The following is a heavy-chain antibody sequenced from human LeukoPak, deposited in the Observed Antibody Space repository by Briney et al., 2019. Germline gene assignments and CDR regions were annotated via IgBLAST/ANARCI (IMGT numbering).Heavy chain of an antibody. Sequence: ASVKVSCKASVYIFTSYAMNWVRQAPGQGLEWGGWINTNTGNPTYAPGLTGRFVFSLHTSGTTAYLQISSLTSEDTAMYYCARQSHDSVGYYLYYFDYWGQGTLVTVSS. CDR3: ARQSHDSVGYYLYYFDY. J-gene: IGHJ4*02. D-gene: IGHD3-22*01. CDR1: VYIFTSYA. V-gene: IGHV7-4-1*02. CDR2: INTNTGNP.